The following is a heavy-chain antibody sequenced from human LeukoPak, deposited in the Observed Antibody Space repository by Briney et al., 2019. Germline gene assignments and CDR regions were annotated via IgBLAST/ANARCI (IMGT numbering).Heavy chain of an antibody. CDR2: IYYSGST. CDR1: GGSISSYY. CDR3: ASSYSSSWYGSYYNWFDP. J-gene: IGHJ5*02. D-gene: IGHD6-13*01. V-gene: IGHV4-59*08. Sequence: PSETLSLTCTVSGGSISSYYWSWIRQPPGKGLEWIGYIYYSGSTNYNPSLKSRVTISVDTSKNQFSLKLSSVTAADTAVYYCASSYSSSWYGSYYNWFDPWGQGTLVTVSS.